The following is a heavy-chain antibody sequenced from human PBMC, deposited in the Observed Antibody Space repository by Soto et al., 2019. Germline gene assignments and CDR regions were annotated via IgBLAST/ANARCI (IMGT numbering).Heavy chain of an antibody. V-gene: IGHV4-39*01. D-gene: IGHD1-26*01. CDR1: GGSISSSSYY. Sequence: SETLSLTCTVSGGSISSSSYYWGWIRQPPGKGLEWVGHIFHTGSTYSNPSLKSRVTMSVDTSKNQFSLSLSSVTATDTAVYYCARRRIVVATNFDFWGQGTLVTVSS. CDR2: IFHTGST. CDR3: ARRRIVVATNFDF. J-gene: IGHJ4*02.